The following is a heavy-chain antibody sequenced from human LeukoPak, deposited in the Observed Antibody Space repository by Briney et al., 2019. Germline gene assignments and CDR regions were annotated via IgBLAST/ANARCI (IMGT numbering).Heavy chain of an antibody. J-gene: IGHJ3*02. Sequence: SETLSLTCTVSGGSISSYYWSWIRQPPGKGLEWIGYIYYSGSTNYNPSLKSRVTISVDTSKNQFSLKLSSVTAADTAVYYCARELQDGLLWFGELSPHGAFDIWGQGTMVTVSS. CDR1: GGSISSYY. CDR2: IYYSGST. D-gene: IGHD3-10*01. V-gene: IGHV4-59*01. CDR3: ARELQDGLLWFGELSPHGAFDI.